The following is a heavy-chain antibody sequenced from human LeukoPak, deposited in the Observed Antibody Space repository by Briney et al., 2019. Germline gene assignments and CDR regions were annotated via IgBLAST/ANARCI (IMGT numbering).Heavy chain of an antibody. CDR3: AKLDSSGSSFDY. CDR2: ISSSSSYI. J-gene: IGHJ4*02. V-gene: IGHV3-21*04. Sequence: GGSLRLSCAASGFTLSSYSMNWVRQAPGKGLEWVSSISSSSSYIYYADSVKGRFTISRDNSKNTLYLQMNSLRAEDTAVYYCAKLDSSGSSFDYWGQGTLVTVSS. D-gene: IGHD3-22*01. CDR1: GFTLSSYS.